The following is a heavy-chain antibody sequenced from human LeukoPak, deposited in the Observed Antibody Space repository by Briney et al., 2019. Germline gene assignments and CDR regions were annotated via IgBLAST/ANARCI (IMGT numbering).Heavy chain of an antibody. CDR1: GYTFTSYY. V-gene: IGHV1-46*01. CDR3: ARVAAAGFAYDKFDP. D-gene: IGHD6-13*01. CDR2: INPSGAST. Sequence: GASVKVSCKASGYTFTSYYMHWVRQAPGQGLEWMGIINPSGASTNYAQKFQGRVNMTRDTPTNTVYMEPGSLRSEDTAVYYCARVAAAGFAYDKFDPWGQGTLVTVSS. J-gene: IGHJ5*02.